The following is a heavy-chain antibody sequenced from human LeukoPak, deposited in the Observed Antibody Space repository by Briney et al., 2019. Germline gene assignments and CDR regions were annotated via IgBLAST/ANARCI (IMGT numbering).Heavy chain of an antibody. Sequence: GGPLRLSCAASGFTFSSYAMSWVRQAPGMGLEWVSGISGSGGSTYYAESVKGRFTISRDNSKNTVYLQMNSLRAEDTAVYYCAKMPVSYSSGWSNFDYWGQGTLVTVSS. CDR3: AKMPVSYSSGWSNFDY. J-gene: IGHJ4*02. CDR1: GFTFSSYA. D-gene: IGHD6-19*01. CDR2: ISGSGGST. V-gene: IGHV3-23*01.